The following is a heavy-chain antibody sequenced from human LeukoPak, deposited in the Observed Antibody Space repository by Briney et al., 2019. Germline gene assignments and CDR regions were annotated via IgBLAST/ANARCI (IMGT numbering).Heavy chain of an antibody. Sequence: PGGSLRLSCAASGFTFRNYWMHWVRQVPGKGLVWVSRINDDGTFTTYADSVKGRFIISRDNAKNTLYLQMNSLRVEDTAVYYCTRHRYGESGGGFDYWGQGTLVTVSS. J-gene: IGHJ4*02. CDR2: INDDGTFT. CDR1: GFTFRNYW. CDR3: TRHRYGESGGGFDY. V-gene: IGHV3-74*01. D-gene: IGHD4/OR15-4a*01.